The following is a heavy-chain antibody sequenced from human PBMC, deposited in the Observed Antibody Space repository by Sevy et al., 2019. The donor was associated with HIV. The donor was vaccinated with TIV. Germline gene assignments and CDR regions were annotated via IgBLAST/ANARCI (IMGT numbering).Heavy chain of an antibody. CDR2: IGYDGSNK. Sequence: GGSLRLSCAASGFTPSTYGMHWVRQAPGKGLEWVAVIGYDGSNKYYADSVQGRFTISRDNSKNTLFLQMDSLRAEDTAVYYCARDPRLYAVYLLAYFDSWGQGTLVTVSS. CDR3: ARDPRLYAVYLLAYFDS. D-gene: IGHD2-8*01. V-gene: IGHV3-33*01. CDR1: GFTPSTYG. J-gene: IGHJ4*02.